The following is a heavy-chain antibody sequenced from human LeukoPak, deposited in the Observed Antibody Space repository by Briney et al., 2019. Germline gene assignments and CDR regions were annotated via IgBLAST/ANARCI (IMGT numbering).Heavy chain of an antibody. CDR3: ARGPIDGSYYYYGMDV. D-gene: IGHD2-15*01. CDR2: IYTSGST. Sequence: SETLSLTCTVSAGSISSYYWSWIRQPAGKGLEWIGRIYTSGSTNYNPSLKSRVTMSVDTSKNQFSLKLSSVTAADTAVYYCARGPIDGSYYYYGMDVWGQGTTVTVSS. V-gene: IGHV4-4*07. CDR1: AGSISSYY. J-gene: IGHJ6*02.